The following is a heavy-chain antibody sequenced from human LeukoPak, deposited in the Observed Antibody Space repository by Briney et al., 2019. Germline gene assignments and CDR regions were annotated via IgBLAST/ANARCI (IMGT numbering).Heavy chain of an antibody. D-gene: IGHD5/OR15-5a*01. J-gene: IGHJ4*02. Sequence: ASVKVSCKASRYTFTNYNMHWVRQAPGQGLEWMGIINPSGGSTSDAQKFQGRLTMTRDTSTSTVYMELSSLRSEDTAVYYCGREGSTYSLDYWGQGALVTVPS. CDR3: GREGSTYSLDY. V-gene: IGHV1-46*03. CDR1: RYTFTNYN. CDR2: INPSGGST.